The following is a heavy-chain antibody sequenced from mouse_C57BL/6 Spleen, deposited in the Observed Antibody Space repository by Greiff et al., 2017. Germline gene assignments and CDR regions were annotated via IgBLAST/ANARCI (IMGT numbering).Heavy chain of an antibody. CDR2: IDPANGNT. CDR1: GFNIKNTY. D-gene: IGHD1-1*01. CDR3: ASYYGSSPYAMDY. Sequence: VQLQQSVAELVRPGASVKLSCKASGFNIKNTYMHWVKQRPEQGLEWIGRIDPANGNTKYAPKFQGKATITADKSSNTAYLQLSSLTSEDSAIYYCASYYGSSPYAMDYWGQGTSVTVSS. J-gene: IGHJ4*01. V-gene: IGHV14-3*01.